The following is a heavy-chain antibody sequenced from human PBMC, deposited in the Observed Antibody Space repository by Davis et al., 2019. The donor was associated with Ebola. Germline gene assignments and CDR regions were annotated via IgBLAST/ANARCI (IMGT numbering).Heavy chain of an antibody. Sequence: GESLKTSCAASGFTFSSYSMNWVRQAPGKGPEWVSFISSSSSYIYYADSVKGRFTITRDNAKNSLYLQMNSLRAEDTAVYYCARDQATVTTSWFDPWGQGTLVTVSS. CDR1: GFTFSSYS. J-gene: IGHJ5*02. CDR2: ISSSSSYI. V-gene: IGHV3-21*01. D-gene: IGHD4-11*01. CDR3: ARDQATVTTSWFDP.